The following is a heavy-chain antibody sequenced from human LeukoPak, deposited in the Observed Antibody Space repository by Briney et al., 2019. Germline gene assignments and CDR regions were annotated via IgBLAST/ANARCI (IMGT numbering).Heavy chain of an antibody. J-gene: IGHJ6*02. D-gene: IGHD2-8*01. CDR3: ARASTNSRYYYYGMDV. CDR2: IYHSGST. Sequence: PSETLSLTCTVSGGSISISNWWSWVRQPPGKGLEWIGEIYHSGSTNYNPSLKSRVTISVDKSKNQFSLKLSSVTAADTAVYYCARASTNSRYYYYGMDVWGQGTTVTVSS. V-gene: IGHV4-4*02. CDR1: GGSISISNW.